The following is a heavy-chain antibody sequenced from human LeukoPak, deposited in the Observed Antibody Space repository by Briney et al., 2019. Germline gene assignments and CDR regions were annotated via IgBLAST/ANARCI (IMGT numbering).Heavy chain of an antibody. Sequence: ASVKVSYKASGYTFTSYGISWVRQAPGQGLEWMGWISAYNGNTNYAQKLQGRVTMTTDTSTSTAYMELRSLRSDDTAVYYCARDRGGSYYHGPYVNYWGQGTLVTVSS. J-gene: IGHJ4*02. D-gene: IGHD1-26*01. CDR1: GYTFTSYG. CDR2: ISAYNGNT. CDR3: ARDRGGSYYHGPYVNY. V-gene: IGHV1-18*01.